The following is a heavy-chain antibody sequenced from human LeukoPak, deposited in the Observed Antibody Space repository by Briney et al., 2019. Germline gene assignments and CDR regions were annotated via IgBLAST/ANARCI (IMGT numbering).Heavy chain of an antibody. V-gene: IGHV3-23*01. CDR2: ISDNSGYT. Sequence: GGSLRLSCAASGFIFSNYAMTWVRQAPGKGLEWVSTISDNSGYTYYADSVKGRFTISRDNSKNTLYLQMHSLRPEDTAVYYCLSWGGSGSYGDYWGRESWSPSP. J-gene: IGHJ4*02. CDR1: GFIFSNYA. CDR3: LSWGGSGSYGDY. D-gene: IGHD3-10*01.